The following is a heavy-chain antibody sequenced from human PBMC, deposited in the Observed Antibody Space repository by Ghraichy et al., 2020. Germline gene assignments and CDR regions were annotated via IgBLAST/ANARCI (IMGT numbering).Heavy chain of an antibody. D-gene: IGHD2-2*02. V-gene: IGHV4-39*01. CDR2: IYYSGSA. Sequence: SQTLSLTCTVSGGSISSSSYYWGWIRQPPGKGLEWIGSIYYSGSAYYNPSLKSRVTISVDTSKNQFSLKLSSVTAADTAVYYCVQARYCSSTSCYTSGYYYYYMDVWGKGTTVTVSS. CDR3: VQARYCSSTSCYTSGYYYYYMDV. CDR1: GGSISSSSYY. J-gene: IGHJ6*03.